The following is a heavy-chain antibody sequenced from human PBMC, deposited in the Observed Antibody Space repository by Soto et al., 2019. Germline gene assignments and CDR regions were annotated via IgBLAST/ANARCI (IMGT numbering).Heavy chain of an antibody. V-gene: IGHV1-18*01. CDR3: ARGRRIAEAIMAPVY. Sequence: ASVKVSCKASGYTFTISFINWVRQAPGQGLEWMGWISVFNGNTNYAQNLQGRVTMTTDTSTSTAYMELRSLRSDDTAVYYCARGRRIAEAIMAPVYWGQGTLVTVS. CDR1: GYTFTISF. J-gene: IGHJ4*02. CDR2: ISVFNGNT. D-gene: IGHD6-13*01.